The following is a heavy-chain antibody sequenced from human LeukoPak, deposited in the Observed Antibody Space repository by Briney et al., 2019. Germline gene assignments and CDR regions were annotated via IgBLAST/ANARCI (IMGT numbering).Heavy chain of an antibody. CDR3: ARRCSRPTCYTDAYDI. CDR2: IYYSGST. V-gene: IGHV4-59*08. Sequence: SETLSLTCTVSGGSLSSYYWTWVRHPPGEGLQWSGYIYYSGSTEYNPSLKSRVTISIDPSNKQFSLNLSSVTAADPAVYYCARRCSRPTCYTDAYDIWGQGTMVNVSS. J-gene: IGHJ3*02. CDR1: GGSLSSYY. D-gene: IGHD2-2*02.